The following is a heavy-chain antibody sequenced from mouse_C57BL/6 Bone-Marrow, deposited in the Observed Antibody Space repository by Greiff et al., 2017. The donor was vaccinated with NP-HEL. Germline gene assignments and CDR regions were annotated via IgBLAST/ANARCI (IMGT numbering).Heavy chain of an antibody. D-gene: IGHD3-2*02. CDR1: GYTFTSYW. V-gene: IGHV1-55*01. CDR3: AGQLRLWFLMDY. J-gene: IGHJ4*01. CDR2: IYPGSGST. Sequence: VQLQQPGAELVKPGASVKMSCTASGYTFTSYWITWVKQRPGQGLEWIGDIYPGSGSTNYNEKFKSKAPLTVDTSSSTAYMQLSSLTSEDSAVYYCAGQLRLWFLMDYWGQGTSVTVSS.